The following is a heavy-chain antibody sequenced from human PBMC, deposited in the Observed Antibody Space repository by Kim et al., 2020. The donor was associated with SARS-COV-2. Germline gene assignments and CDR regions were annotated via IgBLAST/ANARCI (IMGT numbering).Heavy chain of an antibody. CDR2: IYPGDSEI. CDR1: GYSFISYW. CDR3: ARLWSGSKYSSSGGMDV. V-gene: IGHV5-51*01. Sequence: GESLKISCEGSGYSFISYWIGWVRQMPGKGLEWMGIIYPGDSEIRYSPSFQGQVTISADKSISTAYLQWSSLKASDTAMYYCARLWSGSKYSSSGGMDVWGQGTTVSVSS. D-gene: IGHD6-6*01. J-gene: IGHJ6*02.